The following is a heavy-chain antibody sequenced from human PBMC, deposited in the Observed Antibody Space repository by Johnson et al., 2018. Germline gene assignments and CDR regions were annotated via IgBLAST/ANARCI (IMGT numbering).Heavy chain of an antibody. V-gene: IGHV3-30*03. CDR3: ARDSYAIAVYYYYGMDV. Sequence: VQLVESGGGLVQPRRSLRLSCAASGFTFSSYGMHWVRQAPGKGLEWVAVISYDGSNKYYADSVKGRFTISRDNSKNTLYLQMNSLRAEDTAVYYCARDSYAIAVYYYYGMDVWGQGTTVTVSS. J-gene: IGHJ6*02. D-gene: IGHD3-16*01. CDR2: ISYDGSNK. CDR1: GFTFSSYG.